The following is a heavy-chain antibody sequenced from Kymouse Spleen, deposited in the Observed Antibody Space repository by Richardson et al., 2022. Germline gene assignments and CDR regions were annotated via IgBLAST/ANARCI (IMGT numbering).Heavy chain of an antibody. D-gene: IGHD3-3*01. CDR1: GFTFSSYS. J-gene: IGHJ4*02. CDR2: ISSSSSYI. V-gene: IGHV3-21*03. CDR3: ARSDFWNSRRFDY. Sequence: EVQLVESGGGLVKPGGSLRLSCAASGFTFSSYSMNWVRQAPGKGLEWVSSISSSSSYIYYADSVKGRFTISRDNAKNSLYLQMNSLRAEDTAVYYCARSDFWNSRRFDYWGQGTLVTVSS.